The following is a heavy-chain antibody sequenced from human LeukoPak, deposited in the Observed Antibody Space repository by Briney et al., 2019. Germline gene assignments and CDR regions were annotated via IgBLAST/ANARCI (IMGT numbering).Heavy chain of an antibody. V-gene: IGHV3-21*01. Sequence: PGGSLRLSWAASGFTFSSYSMSWVRQAPGKGLEWVSSISSSSYIYYADSVKGRFTISRDNAKNSLYLQMNGLRAEDTAVYYCARSFLSIAAAATDYWGQGTLVTVSS. J-gene: IGHJ4*02. CDR3: ARSFLSIAAAATDY. CDR1: GFTFSSYS. D-gene: IGHD6-13*01. CDR2: ISSSSYI.